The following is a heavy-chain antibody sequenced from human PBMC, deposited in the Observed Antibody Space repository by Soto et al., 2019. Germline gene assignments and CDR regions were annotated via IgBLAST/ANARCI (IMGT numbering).Heavy chain of an antibody. D-gene: IGHD4-4*01. J-gene: IGHJ4*02. Sequence: SETLSLTCTVSGGSISSYYWSWIRQPPGKGLEWIGYIYYSGSTNYNPSLKSRVTISVDTSKNQFSLKLSSVTAADTAVYYCARLRDDYSNYVERTYYFDYWGQGTLVTVSS. CDR2: IYYSGST. CDR1: GGSISSYY. V-gene: IGHV4-59*08. CDR3: ARLRDDYSNYVERTYYFDY.